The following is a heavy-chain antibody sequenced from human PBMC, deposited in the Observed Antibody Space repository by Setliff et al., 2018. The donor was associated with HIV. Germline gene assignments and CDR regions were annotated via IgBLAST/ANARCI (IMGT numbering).Heavy chain of an antibody. Sequence: SETLSLTCTFSFYSISSGSYYWSWVRQPAGKELEWIVLISHRGSTIYNPSLKSRVTIPLNTSKRQFSRNLSSVTAADSAMYYCARESGIVGAQGFDYWPQGTRVT. D-gene: IGHD1-26*01. CDR3: ARESGIVGAQGFDY. V-gene: IGHV4-61*02. J-gene: IGHJ4*02. CDR2: ISHRGST. CDR1: FYSISSGSYY.